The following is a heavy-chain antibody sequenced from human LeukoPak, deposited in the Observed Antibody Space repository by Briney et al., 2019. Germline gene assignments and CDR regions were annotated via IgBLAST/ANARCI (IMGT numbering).Heavy chain of an antibody. V-gene: IGHV4-4*07. CDR1: GGSISTYY. J-gene: IGHJ4*02. Sequence: KPSETLSLTCTVSGGSISTYYWSWIRQPAGKGLEWIGRIYTSGSTNYNPSLKSRVTMSVDTSKNQFSLKLSSVTAADTAVYYCARGIYGSGSYSIDYWGQGTLVTVSS. CDR3: ARGIYGSGSYSIDY. CDR2: IYTSGST. D-gene: IGHD3-10*01.